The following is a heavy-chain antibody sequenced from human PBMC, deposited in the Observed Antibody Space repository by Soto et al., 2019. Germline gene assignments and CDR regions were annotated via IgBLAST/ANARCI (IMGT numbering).Heavy chain of an antibody. J-gene: IGHJ6*02. CDR1: GGSISSSSYY. Sequence: SETLSLTCTVSGGSISSSSYYWGWIRQPPGKGLEWIGRIYYSGSTYYNPSLKSRVTISVDTSKNQFSLKLSSVTAADTAVYYCTTQGFGFLHGLVDVWGQGTTVTVSS. CDR3: TTQGFGFLHGLVDV. D-gene: IGHD3-10*01. V-gene: IGHV4-39*01. CDR2: IYYSGST.